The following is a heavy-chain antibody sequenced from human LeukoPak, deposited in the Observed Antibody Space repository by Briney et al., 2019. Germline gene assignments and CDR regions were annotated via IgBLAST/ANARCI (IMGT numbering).Heavy chain of an antibody. Sequence: GGSLRLSCAASGFTVGSNYMSWVRQAPGKGLEWVSVIYSGGSTYYADSVKGRFTISRDNSKNTLYLQMNSLRPEDTALYYCSTDPRLLMYWGHGTLVTVSS. J-gene: IGHJ4*01. CDR3: STDPRLLMY. CDR2: IYSGGST. D-gene: IGHD2-8*01. V-gene: IGHV3-66*01. CDR1: GFTVGSNY.